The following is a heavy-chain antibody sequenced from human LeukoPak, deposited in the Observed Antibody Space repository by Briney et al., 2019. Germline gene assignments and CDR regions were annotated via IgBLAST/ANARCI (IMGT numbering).Heavy chain of an antibody. CDR1: GDSMTGYY. V-gene: IGHV4-59*08. D-gene: IGHD3-16*02. CDR3: ARHASAGTYRNFFDV. CDR2: IFYSGGT. J-gene: IGHJ5*02. Sequence: SETLSLTCTVSGDSMTGYYWSWIRQSPGKGLDWIGYIFYSGGTKYNRSLKSRVPVSVDTPKKQFSLRLRSVTAADTAVYYCARHASAGTYRNFFDVWGPGALVTVSS.